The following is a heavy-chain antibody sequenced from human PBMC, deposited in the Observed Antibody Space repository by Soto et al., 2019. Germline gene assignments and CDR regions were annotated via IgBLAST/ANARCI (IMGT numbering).Heavy chain of an antibody. J-gene: IGHJ3*01. CDR3: TRSIITTAGTDAFDL. Sequence: QVQLVQSGAEVKKSGASVRVSCKASGYTFTSYYIHWVRQAPGHGPEWMGMISPSSGGTDYAQKLQGRVTMTRDTSTSTVYMELSSLRAEDTAVYYCTRSIITTAGTDAFDLWGQGTLVTVSS. V-gene: IGHV1-46*03. CDR2: ISPSSGGT. D-gene: IGHD3-10*01. CDR1: GYTFTSYY.